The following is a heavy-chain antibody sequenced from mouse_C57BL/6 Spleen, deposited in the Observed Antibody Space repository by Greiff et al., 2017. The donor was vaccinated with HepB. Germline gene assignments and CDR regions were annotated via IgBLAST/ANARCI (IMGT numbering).Heavy chain of an antibody. CDR3: TEGGYYFDY. Sequence: VQLQQPGAELVMPGASVKLSCKASGYTFTSYWMHWVKQRPGQGLEWIGAIYPGNSDTSYNQKFKGKAKLTAVTSASTAYMELSSLTNEDSAVYYCTEGGYYFDYWGQGTTLTVSS. CDR2: IYPGNSDT. CDR1: GYTFTSYW. J-gene: IGHJ2*01. D-gene: IGHD3-1*01. V-gene: IGHV1-5*01.